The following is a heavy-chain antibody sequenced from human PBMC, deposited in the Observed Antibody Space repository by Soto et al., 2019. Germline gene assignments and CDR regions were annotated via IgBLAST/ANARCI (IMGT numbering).Heavy chain of an antibody. CDR2: IYYSGTT. V-gene: IGHV4-30-4*01. CDR1: VVSIDIAKCY. CDR3: ARAQGYRDFFYAHPYQYHLEI. J-gene: IGHJ6*01. Sequence: SWTXSLTWRLSVVSIDIAKCYLTWIRQLPGNVRDWIGNIYYSGTTFYNPSLKSRLTISIDTSRNQFSLQLTSVTAADTAVYFCARAQGYRDFFYAHPYQYHLEIWGQGPTV. D-gene: IGHD3-3*01.